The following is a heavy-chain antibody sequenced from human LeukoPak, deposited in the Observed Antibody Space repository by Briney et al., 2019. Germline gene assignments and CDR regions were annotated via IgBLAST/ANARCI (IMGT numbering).Heavy chain of an antibody. D-gene: IGHD2-2*01. CDR3: ARDLPYCSSTSCSYYFDY. CDR1: GYTFTGYY. Sequence: ASVKVFCKASGYTFTGYYMHWVRQAPGQGLEWMGWINPNSGGTNYAQKFQGRVTMTRDTSISTAYMELSRLRSDDTAVYYCARDLPYCSSTSCSYYFDYWGQGTLVTVSS. J-gene: IGHJ4*02. V-gene: IGHV1-2*02. CDR2: INPNSGGT.